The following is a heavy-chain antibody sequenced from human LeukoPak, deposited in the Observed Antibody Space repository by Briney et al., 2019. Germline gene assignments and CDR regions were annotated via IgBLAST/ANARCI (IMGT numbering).Heavy chain of an antibody. D-gene: IGHD4-23*01. Sequence: PGGSLRLSCAASGFTFSTYSMTWVRQAPGKGLEWVSSISSSSSYIYYTDSVKGRFTISRDNARNSLYLQMNSLRAEDTAVYYCARDRGGLAKDGLHYWGQGNLVTVSS. J-gene: IGHJ4*02. CDR3: ARDRGGLAKDGLHY. CDR2: ISSSSSYI. V-gene: IGHV3-21*01. CDR1: GFTFSTYS.